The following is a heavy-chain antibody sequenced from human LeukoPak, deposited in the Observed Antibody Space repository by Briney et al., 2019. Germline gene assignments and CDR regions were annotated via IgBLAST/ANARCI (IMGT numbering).Heavy chain of an antibody. CDR3: ARGHASSGYYFFDY. Sequence: GGSLRLSCAASGFTFSSYSMNWVRQAPGKGLEWVSSISSSSSYIYYADSAKGRFTISRDNAKNSLYLQMNSLRAEDTAVYYCARGHASSGYYFFDYWGQGTLVTVSS. CDR1: GFTFSSYS. J-gene: IGHJ4*02. CDR2: ISSSSSYI. D-gene: IGHD3-22*01. V-gene: IGHV3-21*01.